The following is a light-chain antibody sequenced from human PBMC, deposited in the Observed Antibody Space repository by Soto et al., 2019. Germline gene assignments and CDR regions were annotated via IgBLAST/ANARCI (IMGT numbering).Light chain of an antibody. Sequence: QLVLTQSPSASASLGASVKLTCTLSSGHSSYAIAWHQQQPEKGPRYLMKLNSDGSHSKGDGIPDRFSGSSSGAERYLTISSLQSEDEADYYCQTWGTGIHVVFGGGTQLTVL. CDR2: LNSDGSH. CDR1: SGHSSYA. V-gene: IGLV4-69*01. CDR3: QTWGTGIHVV. J-gene: IGLJ2*01.